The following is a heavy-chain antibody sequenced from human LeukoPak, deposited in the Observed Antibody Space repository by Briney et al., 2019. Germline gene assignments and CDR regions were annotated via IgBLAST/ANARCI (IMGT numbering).Heavy chain of an antibody. CDR2: INTNTGNP. CDR3: ARRGSGSFVDAFDL. V-gene: IGHV7-4-1*02. D-gene: IGHD1-26*01. CDR1: GFSFTSHA. J-gene: IGHJ3*01. Sequence: ASVKVSCKASGFSFTSHAMNWVRQGPGQRLEWLGTINTNTGNPTYAQGFTGRLVFSLDTSVSTAYLQINSLKADDTALYYCARRGSGSFVDAFDLWGQGTMVTVSS.